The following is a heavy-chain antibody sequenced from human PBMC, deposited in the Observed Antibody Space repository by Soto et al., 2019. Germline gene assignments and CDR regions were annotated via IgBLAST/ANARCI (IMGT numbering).Heavy chain of an antibody. CDR2: ISGSGDGT. CDR3: TRSRRSILMVYGFGGMDV. J-gene: IGHJ6*02. D-gene: IGHD2-8*01. CDR1: GFTVGSHA. Sequence: PGGSLRLSCAASGFTVGSHAMSWVRQAPGKGLEWVSSISGSGDGTYYGDSVKGRFTISRDSSSSTLYLQMANLRGEDTAVYFCTRSRRSILMVYGFGGMDVWGQGTTVTVSS. V-gene: IGHV3-23*01.